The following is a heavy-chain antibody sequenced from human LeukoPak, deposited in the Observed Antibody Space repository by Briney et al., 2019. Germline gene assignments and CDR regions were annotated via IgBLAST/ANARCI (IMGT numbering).Heavy chain of an antibody. D-gene: IGHD3-9*01. V-gene: IGHV1-69*05. CDR3: ARDRDYDILTGYYLSDAFDI. Sequence: SVKVSCKASGGTFSSYAISWVRQAPGQGPEWMGGIIPIFGTANYAQKFQGRVTITTDESTSTAYMELSSLRSEDTAVYYCARDRDYDILTGYYLSDAFDIWGQGTMVTVSS. CDR2: IIPIFGTA. J-gene: IGHJ3*02. CDR1: GGTFSSYA.